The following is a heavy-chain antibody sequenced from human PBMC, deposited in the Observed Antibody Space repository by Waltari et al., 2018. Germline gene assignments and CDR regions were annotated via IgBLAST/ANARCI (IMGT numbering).Heavy chain of an antibody. D-gene: IGHD4-17*01. Sequence: EVQLVESGGGLIQPGGSLRLSCAASGFTVSSNYMTWVRQAPGKGLEWVSVIYIGGTTYYADSVKGRFTISRDNSKNTVYLQLNSLTVEDTAVYYCAREHYGGGFWGQGTLVTVSS. CDR2: IYIGGTT. V-gene: IGHV3-53*01. CDR3: AREHYGGGF. CDR1: GFTVSSNY. J-gene: IGHJ4*02.